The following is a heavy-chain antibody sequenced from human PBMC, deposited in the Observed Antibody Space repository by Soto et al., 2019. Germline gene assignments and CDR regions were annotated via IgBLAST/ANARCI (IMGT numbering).Heavy chain of an antibody. V-gene: IGHV1-46*01. CDR2: INPSGDHT. CDR3: ARGPLRGFGELMPNYYDMVV. J-gene: IGHJ6*02. CDR1: GYTFSSYY. Sequence: ASVKVSCKASGYTFSSYYLQWVRQAPGQGLEWMGIINPSGDHTSYEEKFHGRITMTSDTSTSTVYMELSSLRSDDTAVYYCARGPLRGFGELMPNYYDMVVWGQGTTVTVSS. D-gene: IGHD3-10*01.